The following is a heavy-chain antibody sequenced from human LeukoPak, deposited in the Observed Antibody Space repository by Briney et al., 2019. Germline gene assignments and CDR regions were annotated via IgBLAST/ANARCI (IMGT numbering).Heavy chain of an antibody. J-gene: IGHJ6*04. CDR2: IVGGDGGT. V-gene: IGHV3-23*01. CDR1: GFPISTNG. Sequence: PGGTLRLSCAASGFPISTNGMSWLRQAPGKGLEWVSGIVGGDGGTYYADSVKGRFIISRDNSTNTLYVQMNSLRAEDTALYYCARGALYDLAVGGKGTTVTISS. CDR3: ARGALYDLAV.